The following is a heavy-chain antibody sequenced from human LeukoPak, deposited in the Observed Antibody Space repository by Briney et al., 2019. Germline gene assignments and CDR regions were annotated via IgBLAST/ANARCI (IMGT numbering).Heavy chain of an antibody. D-gene: IGHD3-22*01. Sequence: GGSLILSCAASGFTFSSYAMTWVRQAPGKGLECVSSISGSAGSTYYADSVKGRFTISRDTSKNTLYLQMNSLRAEDTAVYYCAKGRGYYYDSSGYCCFDYWGQGTLVTVSS. CDR1: GFTFSSYA. J-gene: IGHJ4*02. CDR3: AKGRGYYYDSSGYCCFDY. V-gene: IGHV3-23*01. CDR2: ISGSAGST.